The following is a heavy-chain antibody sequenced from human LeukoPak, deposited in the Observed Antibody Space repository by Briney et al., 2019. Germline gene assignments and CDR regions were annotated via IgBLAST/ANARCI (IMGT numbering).Heavy chain of an antibody. Sequence: GESLKISCKGSGYSFNTYWIGWVRQMPGKGLEWMGIIYPGDSDTKYSPSFQGQVTISADKSISTAYLQWSSLKASDTAMYYCAMNYYDSSGYYPTLYAYWGQGTLVTVSS. CDR2: IYPGDSDT. CDR3: AMNYYDSSGYYPTLYAY. CDR1: GYSFNTYW. J-gene: IGHJ4*02. V-gene: IGHV5-51*01. D-gene: IGHD3-22*01.